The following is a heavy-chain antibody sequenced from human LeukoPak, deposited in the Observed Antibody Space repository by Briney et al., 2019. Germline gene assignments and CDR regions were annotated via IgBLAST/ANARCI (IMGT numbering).Heavy chain of an antibody. CDR1: GGTFSSYA. CDR2: IIPIFGTA. D-gene: IGHD6-13*01. V-gene: IGHV1-69*06. Sequence: SVKVSCKASGGTFSSYAISWVRQAPGQGLEWMGGIIPIFGTANYAQKFQGRVTITADKSTSTAYMELSSLRSEDTAVYYCARPAAGTDYYMDVWGKGTTVTVSS. J-gene: IGHJ6*03. CDR3: ARPAAGTDYYMDV.